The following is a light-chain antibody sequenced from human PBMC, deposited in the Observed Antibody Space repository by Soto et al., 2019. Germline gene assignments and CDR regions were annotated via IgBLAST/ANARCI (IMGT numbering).Light chain of an antibody. V-gene: IGKV3-20*01. CDR2: GAS. CDR3: QQYGSSPWWT. Sequence: EIVLTQSPGTLSLSPWERATLSCRASQSVNGNYLAWYQQKPGQAPRLLIYGASSRATGIPDRFSGSGSGTDFTLTISRLEPEDFAVYYCQQYGSSPWWTFGQGTKVDNK. CDR1: QSVNGNY. J-gene: IGKJ1*01.